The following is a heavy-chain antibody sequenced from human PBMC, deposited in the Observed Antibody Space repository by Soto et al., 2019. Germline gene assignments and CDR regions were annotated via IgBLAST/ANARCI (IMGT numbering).Heavy chain of an antibody. CDR3: ARGAFYDCWSGYPLDV. J-gene: IGHJ6*02. CDR2: IIPIFGTA. CDR1: GGTFSSYA. V-gene: IGHV1-69*13. D-gene: IGHD3-3*01. Sequence: GASVKVSCKASGGTFSSYAISWVRQAPGQGLEWMGGIIPIFGTANYAQKFQGRVTITADESTSTAYMELSSLRSEDTAVYYCARGAFYDCWSGYPLDVWGQGTTVTVSS.